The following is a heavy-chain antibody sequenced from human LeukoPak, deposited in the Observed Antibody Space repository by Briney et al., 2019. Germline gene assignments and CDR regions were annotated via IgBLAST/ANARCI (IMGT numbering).Heavy chain of an antibody. CDR2: TSYDGSIK. V-gene: IGHV3-30*18. CDR3: AKQFGYRPFFDY. J-gene: IGHJ4*02. CDR1: GFTFSSYG. Sequence: GRSLRLSCAASGFTFSSYGMHWVRQAPGKGLEWVAVTSYDGSIKKYADSVKDRFTISRDNSKNTLYLQMNSLRAEDTAVYYCAKQFGYRPFFDYWGQGTLVTVSS. D-gene: IGHD5-18*01.